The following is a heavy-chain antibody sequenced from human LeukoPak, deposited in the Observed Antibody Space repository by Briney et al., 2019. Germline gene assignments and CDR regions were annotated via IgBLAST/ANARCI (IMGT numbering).Heavy chain of an antibody. D-gene: IGHD3-9*01. CDR3: AKLAGLRYFDWLFYFDY. CDR1: GFTFSSYA. V-gene: IGHV3-23*01. J-gene: IGHJ4*02. CDR2: ISGSGGST. Sequence: GGSLRLSCAASGFTFSSYAMSWVRQAPGKGLEGVSAISGSGGSTYYADSVKGRFTISRDNSKNTLYLQMNSLRAEDTAVYYCAKLAGLRYFDWLFYFDYWGQGTLVTVSS.